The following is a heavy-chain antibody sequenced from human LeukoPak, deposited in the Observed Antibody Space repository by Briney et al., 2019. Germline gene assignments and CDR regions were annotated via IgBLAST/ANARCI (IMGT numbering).Heavy chain of an antibody. CDR2: IYYSGST. Sequence: SETLSLTCTVSGGSISSYYWSWLRQPPGKGLEWIGYIYYSGSTNYNPSLKSRVTISVDTSKNQFSLKLSSVTAADTAVYYCARVGYSGAFDIWGQGTMVTVSS. CDR3: ARVGYSGAFDI. CDR1: GGSISSYY. V-gene: IGHV4-59*08. J-gene: IGHJ3*02. D-gene: IGHD3-22*01.